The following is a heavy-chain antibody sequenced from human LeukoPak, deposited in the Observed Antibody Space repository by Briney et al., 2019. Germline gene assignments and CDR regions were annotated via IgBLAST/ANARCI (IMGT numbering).Heavy chain of an antibody. D-gene: IGHD3-22*01. V-gene: IGHV3-30*02. CDR1: GFIFNSYG. CDR2: IGHDGRNK. Sequence: GGSLRLSCAASGFIFNSYGMHWVRQAPGKGLEWVAYIGHDGRNKYYADSVKGRFTISRDSSKNTLYLQMNSLRAEDTAVYYCARDVRIYHYDSSPDYWGQGALVTVSS. J-gene: IGHJ4*02. CDR3: ARDVRIYHYDSSPDY.